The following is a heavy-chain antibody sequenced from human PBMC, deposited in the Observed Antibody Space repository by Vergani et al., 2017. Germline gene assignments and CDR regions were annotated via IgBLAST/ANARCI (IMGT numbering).Heavy chain of an antibody. CDR2: VSTGTKSQ. J-gene: IGHJ3*01. V-gene: IGHV3-48*01. Sequence: QLVESGGGWVQPGGSLRLSCVVSGFDFSSYIMNWVRQAPGKGLEWVSFVSTGTKSQSYAESVKGRFTISRDSAKNSLYLQMDSLRAEDTAVYYCAREYSSTSGRAFDFWGQGTKVTVTS. CDR3: AREYSSTSGRAFDF. CDR1: GFDFSSYI. D-gene: IGHD2-2*01.